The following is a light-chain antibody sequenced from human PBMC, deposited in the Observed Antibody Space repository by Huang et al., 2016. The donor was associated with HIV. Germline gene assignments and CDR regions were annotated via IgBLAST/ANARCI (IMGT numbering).Light chain of an antibody. CDR1: QTVIKN. CDR2: GAS. J-gene: IGKJ4*01. Sequence: VMTQSPASLSVSPGERVTLSCRASQTVIKNLAWYQQRPGQPPRLLVYGASVRAAGVPDRFSGSGSGKDFTLTITSLQSEDFAIYYCQQYNRWPPLTFGRGTKVETK. V-gene: IGKV3-15*01. CDR3: QQYNRWPPLT.